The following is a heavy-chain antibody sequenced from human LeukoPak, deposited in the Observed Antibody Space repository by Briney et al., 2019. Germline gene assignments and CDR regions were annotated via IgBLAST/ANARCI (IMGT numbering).Heavy chain of an antibody. D-gene: IGHD4-23*01. Sequence: GGSLRLSCAASGFTFSSYAMSWVRQAPGRGLEWVAKIKQDGSEKYYVDSVKGRFTISRHNSKNTLYLQMNSLRAEDTAVYYCARGDLTPDYWGQGTLVTVSS. CDR2: IKQDGSEK. CDR3: ARGDLTPDY. V-gene: IGHV3-7*03. CDR1: GFTFSSYA. J-gene: IGHJ4*02.